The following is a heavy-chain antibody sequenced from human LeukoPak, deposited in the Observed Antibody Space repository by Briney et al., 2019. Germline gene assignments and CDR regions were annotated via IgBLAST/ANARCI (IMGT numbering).Heavy chain of an antibody. V-gene: IGHV1-69*06. CDR1: GGTFSSYA. Sequence: GASVKVSCKASGGTFSSYAISWVRQAPGQGLEWMGGIIPIFGTANYAQKFQGRVTITADKSTSTAYMELSSLRSDDTAVYYCARTTDSSSLDYWGQGTLVTVSS. CDR3: ARTTDSSSLDY. D-gene: IGHD6-6*01. CDR2: IIPIFGTA. J-gene: IGHJ4*02.